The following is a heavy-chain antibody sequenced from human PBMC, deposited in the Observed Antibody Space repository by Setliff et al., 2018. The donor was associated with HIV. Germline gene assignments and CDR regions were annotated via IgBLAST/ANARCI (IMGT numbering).Heavy chain of an antibody. D-gene: IGHD4-17*01. CDR3: ARMGGRVDMTTVTTFGYFQD. Sequence: PGESLKISCKGSGYRFTTDWIGWVRQMPGKGLEWMGIIYTGDSDTRYSPPFQGQVTISADKSISTAYLQWSSLKASDSAMYYCARMGGRVDMTTVTTFGYFQDWGQGTLVTVSS. V-gene: IGHV5-51*01. CDR1: GYRFTTDW. J-gene: IGHJ1*01. CDR2: IYTGDSDT.